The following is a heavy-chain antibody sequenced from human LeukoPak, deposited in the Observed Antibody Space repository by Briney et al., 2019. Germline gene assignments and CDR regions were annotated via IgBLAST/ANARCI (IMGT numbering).Heavy chain of an antibody. Sequence: GRSLRLSCAASGFTFSSYGMHWVRQAPGKGLGWVAFIRYDGSNKYYADSVKGRFTISRDNSKNTLYLQMNSLRAEDTAVYYCAKDMERYSSSSPFDYWGQGTLVTVSS. CDR3: AKDMERYSSSSPFDY. CDR1: GFTFSSYG. J-gene: IGHJ4*02. D-gene: IGHD6-6*01. CDR2: IRYDGSNK. V-gene: IGHV3-30*02.